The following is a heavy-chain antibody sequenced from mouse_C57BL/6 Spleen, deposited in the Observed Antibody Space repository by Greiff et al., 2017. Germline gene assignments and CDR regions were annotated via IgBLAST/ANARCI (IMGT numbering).Heavy chain of an antibody. V-gene: IGHV1-61*01. CDR1: GYAFTSYW. CDR3: ARGGDGYYVDYFDY. Sequence: QVQLQQPGAELVRPGSSVKLSCKASGYAFTSYWMDWVKQRPGQGLEWIGNIYPSDSETHYNQKFKDKATLTVDKSSSTAYMQLSSLTSEDSAVYYCARGGDGYYVDYFDYWGQGTTLTVSS. D-gene: IGHD2-3*01. CDR2: IYPSDSET. J-gene: IGHJ2*01.